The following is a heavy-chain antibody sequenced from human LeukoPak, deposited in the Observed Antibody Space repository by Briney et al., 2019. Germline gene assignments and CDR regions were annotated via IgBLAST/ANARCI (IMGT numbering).Heavy chain of an antibody. D-gene: IGHD3-22*01. CDR3: AKDTRRWPIGVNY. CDR2: IYSGGST. CDR1: GFTVSINY. Sequence: PGGSLRLSCAASGFTVSINYMSWVRQAPGKGLEWVSVIYSGGSTYYADSVKGRFTISRDNSKNTLYLQMNSLRAEDTAVYYCAKDTRRWPIGVNYWGQGTLVTVSS. V-gene: IGHV3-53*01. J-gene: IGHJ4*02.